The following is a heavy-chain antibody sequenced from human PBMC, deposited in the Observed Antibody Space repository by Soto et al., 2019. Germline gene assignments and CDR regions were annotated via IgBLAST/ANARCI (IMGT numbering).Heavy chain of an antibody. D-gene: IGHD6-13*01. CDR2: IKQDGSGK. V-gene: IGHV3-7*01. CDR1: GFTFSSYW. CDR3: ARTPPPGSSWYRANYYYSGMDV. J-gene: IGHJ6*02. Sequence: GGSLRLSCAASGFTFSSYWMSWVRQAPGKGLEWVANIKQDGSGKYYVDSVKGRFTISRDSAKNSLYLQMNSLRAEDTAVYYCARTPPPGSSWYRANYYYSGMDVWGQGTTVTVSS.